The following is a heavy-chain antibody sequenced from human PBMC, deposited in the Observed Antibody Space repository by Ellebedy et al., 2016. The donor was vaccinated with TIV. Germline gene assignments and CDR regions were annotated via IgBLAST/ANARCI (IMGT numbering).Heavy chain of an antibody. Sequence: PGGSLRLSCAASGFTFSSYDMHWVRQGTGKGLEWVSAIGTAGDTYYPGSVKGRFTISRDNAKNSLFLQMNSLRAGDTAVYYCARGSPVDPPAVVVTAPPDYWGQGTLVTVSS. V-gene: IGHV3-13*01. CDR3: ARGSPVDPPAVVVTAPPDY. CDR2: IGTAGDT. D-gene: IGHD2-21*02. CDR1: GFTFSSYD. J-gene: IGHJ4*02.